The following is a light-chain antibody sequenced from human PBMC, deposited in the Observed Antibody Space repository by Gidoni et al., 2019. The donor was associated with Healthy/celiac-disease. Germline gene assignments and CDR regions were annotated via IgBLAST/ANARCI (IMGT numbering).Light chain of an antibody. CDR1: QSISSY. J-gene: IGKJ1*01. V-gene: IGKV1-39*01. CDR2: AAS. CDR3: QQSYSTPQWT. Sequence: DIQMTQSPSSLSASVGDRVTITCRASQSISSYLNWYQQNPGKAPKLLIYAASSLQSGVPSRLSGSGSGTEFTLTISSRQHEDVATYYCQQSYSTPQWTFGQGTKVEIK.